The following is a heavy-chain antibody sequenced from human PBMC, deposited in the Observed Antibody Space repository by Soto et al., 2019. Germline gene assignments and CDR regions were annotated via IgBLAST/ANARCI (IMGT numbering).Heavy chain of an antibody. CDR1: GGSVSFYS. D-gene: IGHD2-2*01. J-gene: IGHJ6*02. CDR3: ARGYCSNTSCYLYAIDV. Sequence: PSETLSLTCGLYGGSVSFYSWSWIRQPPGEGLEWIGEINHSGSTNYNPSLKSRVTISVDTSKNQFSLKLSSVTAADTAVYYCARGYCSNTSCYLYAIDVWGQGATVTVSS. V-gene: IGHV4-34*01. CDR2: INHSGST.